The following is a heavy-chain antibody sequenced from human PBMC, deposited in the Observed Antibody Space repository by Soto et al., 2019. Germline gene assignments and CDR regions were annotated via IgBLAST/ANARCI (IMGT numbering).Heavy chain of an antibody. V-gene: IGHV4-59*01. CDR3: ARTTHYYDSSGEIDY. CDR2: IYYSGST. CDR1: GGSISSFY. J-gene: IGHJ4*02. Sequence: ETLSLTCTVSGGSISSFYWSWIRQPPGKGLEWIGYIYYSGSTNYNPSLKSRVTISVDTSKNQFSLTLSSVTAADTAVSYCARTTHYYDSSGEIDYWGRETLVTVSS. D-gene: IGHD3-22*01.